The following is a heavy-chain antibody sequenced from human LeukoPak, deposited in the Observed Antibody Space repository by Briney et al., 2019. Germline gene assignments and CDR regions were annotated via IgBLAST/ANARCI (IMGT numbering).Heavy chain of an antibody. D-gene: IGHD2-15*01. CDR2: ISSSSSYI. CDR3: ARDFLDIVVVVAAMADNWFDS. CDR1: GFTFSSYS. Sequence: GGSLRLSCAASGFTFSSYSMNWVRQAPGKGLEWASSISSSSSYIYYADSVKGRFTISRDNAKNSLYLQMNSLRAEDTAVYYCARDFLDIVVVVAAMADNWFDSWGQGTLVTVSS. V-gene: IGHV3-21*01. J-gene: IGHJ5*01.